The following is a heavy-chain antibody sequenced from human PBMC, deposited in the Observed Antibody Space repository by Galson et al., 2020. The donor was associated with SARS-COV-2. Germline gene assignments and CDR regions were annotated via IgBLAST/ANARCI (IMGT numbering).Heavy chain of an antibody. D-gene: IGHD4-17*01. V-gene: IGHV4-61*01. CDR2: IYYSGST. CDR1: GGSVSSGSYY. CDR3: ARAATVVTAFDY. J-gene: IGHJ4*02. Sequence: PSETLSLTCTVSGGSVSSGSYYWSWIRQPPGKGLEWIGYIYYSGSTNYNPSLKSRVTISVDTSKNQFSLKLSSVTAADTAVYYCARAATVVTAFDYWGQGTLVTVSS.